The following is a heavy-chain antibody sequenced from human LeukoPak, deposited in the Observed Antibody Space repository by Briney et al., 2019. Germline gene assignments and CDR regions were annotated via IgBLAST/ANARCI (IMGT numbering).Heavy chain of an antibody. J-gene: IGHJ4*02. CDR2: ISSNGGST. CDR3: VKEVMYYYGSGSYFDY. Sequence: GGSLRFSCSASGFTFSSYAMHWVRQAPGKGLEYVSAISSNGGSTYYADSVKGRFTISRDNSKNTLYLQMSSLRAEDTAVYYCVKEVMYYYGSGSYFDYWGQGTLVTVSS. CDR1: GFTFSSYA. D-gene: IGHD3-10*01. V-gene: IGHV3-64D*06.